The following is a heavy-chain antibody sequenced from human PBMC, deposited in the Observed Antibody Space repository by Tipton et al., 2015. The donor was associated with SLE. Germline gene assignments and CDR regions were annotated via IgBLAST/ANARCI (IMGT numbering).Heavy chain of an antibody. CDR1: GFTFSSYS. CDR2: IGSSSSYI. V-gene: IGHV3-21*01. J-gene: IGHJ6*02. D-gene: IGHD6-6*01. Sequence: GSLRLSCVASGFTFSSYSMNWVRQAPGKGLEWVSSIGSSSSYIYYADSLKGRFTISRDNAKNSLYLQMNSLRAEDTAVYYCAREGGAARPGVEVGMDVWGQGTTVTVSS. CDR3: AREGGAARPGVEVGMDV.